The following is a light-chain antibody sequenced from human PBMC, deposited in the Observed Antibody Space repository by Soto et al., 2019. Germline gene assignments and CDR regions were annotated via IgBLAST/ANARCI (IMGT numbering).Light chain of an antibody. CDR2: AAS. CDR1: QGISSY. V-gene: IGKV1-27*01. CDR3: QKYNSVPWT. Sequence: IRMTQSPSSFSASTGDRVTITCRASQGISSYLAWYQQKPGKTPKLLIYAASTLQSGVPSRFSGSGSGTDFTLTISSLQPEDVATYYCQKYNSVPWTFGQGTKVDIK. J-gene: IGKJ1*01.